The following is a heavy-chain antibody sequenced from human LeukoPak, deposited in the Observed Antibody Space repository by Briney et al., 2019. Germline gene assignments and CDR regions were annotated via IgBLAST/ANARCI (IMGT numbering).Heavy chain of an antibody. Sequence: GRSLRLSCAASGFTFDDYAMHWVRHAPGKGVEWVSGIRWDSVIIVYADSVKGGFTISRDKNHLYLQMNSLRADDTALYYCARDNTAAFDFWGQGTVVSVSS. V-gene: IGHV3-9*01. CDR1: GFTFDDYA. CDR2: IRWDSVII. J-gene: IGHJ3*01. CDR3: ARDNTAAFDF.